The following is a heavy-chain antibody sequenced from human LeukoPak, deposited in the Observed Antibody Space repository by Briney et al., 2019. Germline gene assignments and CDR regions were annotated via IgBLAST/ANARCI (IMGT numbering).Heavy chain of an antibody. D-gene: IGHD6-19*01. V-gene: IGHV3-7*01. J-gene: IGHJ3*02. CDR3: ARLGSGWADAFDI. Sequence: GGSLRLSCAASGFTFSSYWMSWVRQAPGKGLEWVANIKQNGSEKYYVDSVKGRFTISRDNAKNSLYLQMNSLRAEDTAVYYCARLGSGWADAFDIWGQGTMVTVSS. CDR1: GFTFSSYW. CDR2: IKQNGSEK.